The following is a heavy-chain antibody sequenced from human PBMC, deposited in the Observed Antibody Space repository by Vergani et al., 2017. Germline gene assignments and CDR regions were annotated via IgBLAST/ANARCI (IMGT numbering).Heavy chain of an antibody. CDR2: IIPILGIA. Sequence: QVQLVQSGAEVKKPGSSVKVSCKASGGTFSSYAISWVRQAPGQGLEWMGRIIPILGIANYAQKFQGRVTITADKSTSTAYMELSSLRSEDTAVYYCARDPPPLIVVVTARFDAFDIWGQGTMVTVSS. V-gene: IGHV1-69*04. D-gene: IGHD2-21*02. J-gene: IGHJ3*02. CDR1: GGTFSSYA. CDR3: ARDPPPLIVVVTARFDAFDI.